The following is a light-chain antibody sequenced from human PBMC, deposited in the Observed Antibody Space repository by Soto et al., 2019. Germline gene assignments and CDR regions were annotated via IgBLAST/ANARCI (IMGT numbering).Light chain of an antibody. CDR1: QSISSY. V-gene: IGKV1-39*01. J-gene: IGKJ4*01. CDR2: VAS. Sequence: DIQMTQSPSSLSASVGDRVTITCRASQSISSYLSWYQQKPGKAPKLLINVASTLQSGVPSRFSGSGSGTDFTLAISSLQPEDFATYYCQQSSSTPQTVGGGAKVDSK. CDR3: QQSSSTPQT.